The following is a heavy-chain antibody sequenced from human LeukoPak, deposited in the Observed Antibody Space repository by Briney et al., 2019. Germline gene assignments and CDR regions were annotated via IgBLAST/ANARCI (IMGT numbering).Heavy chain of an antibody. CDR3: ARNYSPFDY. CDR2: ISSDSGII. V-gene: IGHV3-48*01. Sequence: GGSLRLSCAASGFTFSVYSMDWVRQAPGRGLEWVSYISSDSGIIYYADSVKGRFTISRDNAKNSLYLQMDNLRAADTAVYYCARNYSPFDYWGQGTLVTVSS. CDR1: GFTFSVYS. J-gene: IGHJ4*02. D-gene: IGHD3-10*01.